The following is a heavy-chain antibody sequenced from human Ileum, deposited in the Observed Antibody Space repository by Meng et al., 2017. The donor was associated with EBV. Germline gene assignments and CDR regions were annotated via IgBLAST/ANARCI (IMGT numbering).Heavy chain of an antibody. Sequence: QLRDPGQGRVKPSLPLSLTGSVSCGSLSSSNYYWSWSRQPPGKGLEWSGHIYNSGSTYYNPSLKSRITISVDTSKNQFSLKLSSVTAADTAVYYCARGQKGYFDLWGRGTLVTVSS. CDR2: IYNSGST. CDR1: CGSLSSSNYY. J-gene: IGHJ2*01. CDR3: ARGQKGYFDL. V-gene: IGHV4-30-4*01.